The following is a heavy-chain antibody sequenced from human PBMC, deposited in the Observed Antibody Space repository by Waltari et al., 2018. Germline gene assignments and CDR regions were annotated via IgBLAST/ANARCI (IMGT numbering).Heavy chain of an antibody. J-gene: IGHJ4*02. CDR2: VLSTGKT. CDR3: AHDRGRGLYLDV. Sequence: QLQESGPGLVKPSGTLSLSCAVSGDSVTSANWWSWCRQSPQRGLAWIGQVLSTGKTNYSPSFASRVTMSLDASNNQFSLKVTSATAADTAVYYCAHDRGRGLYLDVWGPGTLVTVSP. D-gene: IGHD2-15*01. V-gene: IGHV4-4*02. CDR1: GDSVTSANW.